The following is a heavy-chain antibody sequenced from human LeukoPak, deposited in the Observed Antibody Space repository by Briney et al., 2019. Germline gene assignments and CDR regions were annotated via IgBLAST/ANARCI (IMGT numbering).Heavy chain of an antibody. CDR2: ISGSGGST. CDR1: GFTFCSYA. V-gene: IGHV3-23*01. Sequence: GGSLRLSCTASGFTFCSYAMSWVPQAPGKGLEWVSAISGSGGSTYYADSVKGRFTISRDNSKNTLYLQMNSLRAEDTAVYYCAKGGSTVTTRIRTLKYYFDYWGQGTLVTVSS. CDR3: AKGGSTVTTRIRTLKYYFDY. D-gene: IGHD4-17*01. J-gene: IGHJ4*02.